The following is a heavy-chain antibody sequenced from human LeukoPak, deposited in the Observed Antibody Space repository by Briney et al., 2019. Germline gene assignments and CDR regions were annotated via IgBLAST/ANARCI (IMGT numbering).Heavy chain of an antibody. Sequence: PPETLSLTCTVSGGSISSGGDYWSWIRQHPGKGLEWIGYIYYSGNTYYNPSLKSRVTISVDTSKNQFSLKLNSVTAADTAMYYCARETGLAAAVNWGQGTLVTVSS. J-gene: IGHJ4*02. CDR1: GGSISSGGDY. CDR3: ARETGLAAAVN. D-gene: IGHD6-13*01. CDR2: IYYSGNT. V-gene: IGHV4-31*03.